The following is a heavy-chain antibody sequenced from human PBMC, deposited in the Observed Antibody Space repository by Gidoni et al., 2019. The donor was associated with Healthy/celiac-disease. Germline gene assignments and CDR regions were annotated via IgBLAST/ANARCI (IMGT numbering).Heavy chain of an antibody. CDR3: ARDLSGYDSVVTAKLDY. V-gene: IGHV3-33*01. J-gene: IGHJ4*02. D-gene: IGHD2-21*02. Sequence: QVQLVESGGGVVQPGRSLRLSCAASGFTFSSYGMHWVRQAPGKGLAWVAVIWYDGSNKYYADSVKGRFTISRDNFKNTLYLQMNSLRAEDTAVYYCARDLSGYDSVVTAKLDYWGQGTLVTVSS. CDR1: GFTFSSYG. CDR2: IWYDGSNK.